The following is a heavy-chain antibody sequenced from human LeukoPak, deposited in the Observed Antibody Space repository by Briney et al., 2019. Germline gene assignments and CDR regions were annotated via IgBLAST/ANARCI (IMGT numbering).Heavy chain of an antibody. V-gene: IGHV4-59*11. J-gene: IGHJ6*03. CDR3: ARAVGATIFNYYYYYYMDV. CDR2: VYYGGST. D-gene: IGHD1-26*01. Sequence: SETLSLTCTVSGGSISSHFWSWIRQPPGKGLEWIGYVYYGGSTNYNPSLKSRVTISVDTSKNQFSLKLSSVTAADTAVYYCARAVGATIFNYYYYYYMDVWGKGTTVTVSS. CDR1: GGSISSHF.